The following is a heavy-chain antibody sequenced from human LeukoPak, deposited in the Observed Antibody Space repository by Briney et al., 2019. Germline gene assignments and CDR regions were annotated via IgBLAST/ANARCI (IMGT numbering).Heavy chain of an antibody. V-gene: IGHV1-2*02. CDR2: INPNSGGT. CDR1: GFTFTGYY. CDR3: ASGFMGYDRSGYYDDAFDI. Sequence: ASVKVSCKASGFTFTGYYIHWVRQAPGQGLEWMGWINPNSGGTNYAQKFQGRVAMTRDTSISTAYMELSRLRSDDTAVYFCASGFMGYDRSGYYDDAFDIWGQGTMVTVSS. D-gene: IGHD3-22*01. J-gene: IGHJ3*02.